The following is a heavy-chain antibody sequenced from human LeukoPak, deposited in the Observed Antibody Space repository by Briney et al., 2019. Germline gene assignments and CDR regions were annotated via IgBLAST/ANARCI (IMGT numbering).Heavy chain of an antibody. CDR2: ISSGSSFI. J-gene: IGHJ3*02. V-gene: IGHV3-21*01. D-gene: IGHD6-13*01. CDR1: GFTFSSYN. CDR3: ARDVLIATDGVIRLDAFDI. Sequence: PGGSPRLSCAASGFTFSSYNMNWVRQTPGKGLEWVSSISSGSSFIYYADSVKGRFTISRDNAKNSLYLQMNSLRAEDTAVYYCARDVLIATDGVIRLDAFDIWGQGTVVTVSS.